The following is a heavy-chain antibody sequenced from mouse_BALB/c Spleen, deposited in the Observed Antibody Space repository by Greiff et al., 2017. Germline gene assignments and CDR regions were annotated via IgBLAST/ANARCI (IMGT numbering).Heavy chain of an antibody. D-gene: IGHD2-3*01. CDR3: ARGGYYTWFAY. V-gene: IGHV1-55*01. J-gene: IGHJ3*01. CDR2: ICPGSGST. Sequence: VQLQQPGAELVKPGTSVKLSCKASGYNFTSYWINWVKLRPGQGLEWIGDICPGSGSTNYNEKFKSKATLTVDTSSSTAYMQLSSLASEDSALYYCARGGYYTWFAYWGQGTLVTVSA. CDR1: GYNFTSYW.